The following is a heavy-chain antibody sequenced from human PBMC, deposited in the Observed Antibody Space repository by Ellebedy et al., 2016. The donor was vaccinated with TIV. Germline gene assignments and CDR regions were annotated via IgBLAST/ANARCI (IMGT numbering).Heavy chain of an antibody. V-gene: IGHV1-18*01. J-gene: IGHJ4*02. D-gene: IGHD3-3*01. CDR3: ARTYYDFWSGYYTPDY. CDR1: GYTFTSYG. CDR2: ISAYNGNT. Sequence: ASVKVSCXASGYTFTSYGISWVRQAPGQGLEWMGWISAYNGNTNYAQKLQGRVTMTTDTSTSTAYMELRSLRSDDTAVYYCARTYYDFWSGYYTPDYWGQGTLVTVSS.